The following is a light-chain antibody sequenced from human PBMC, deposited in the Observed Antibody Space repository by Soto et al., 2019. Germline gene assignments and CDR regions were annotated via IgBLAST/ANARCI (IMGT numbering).Light chain of an antibody. Sequence: EIVLTQSPGTLSLSPGERVTLSCRASQSVRNNNLAWYQQKPGQAPRFLIYGASSRAIGIPDRFSGSGYGPDFTPTISRLEPEDFAVYYCQQYGSSPLTYGGGTKVEIK. V-gene: IGKV3-20*01. J-gene: IGKJ4*01. CDR1: QSVRNNN. CDR3: QQYGSSPLT. CDR2: GAS.